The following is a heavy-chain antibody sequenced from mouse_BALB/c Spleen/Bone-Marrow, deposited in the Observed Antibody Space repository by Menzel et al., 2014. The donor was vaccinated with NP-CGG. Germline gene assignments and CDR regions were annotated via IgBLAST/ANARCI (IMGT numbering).Heavy chain of an antibody. CDR2: IDPANGNT. V-gene: IGHV14-3*02. J-gene: IGHJ4*01. CDR1: GLNIKDTY. CDR3: ARRLRSAMDY. D-gene: IGHD1-1*01. Sequence: VQLKESGAELVKPGASVKLSCTASGLNIKDTYIHWVKQRPEQGLEWIGRIDPANGNTKYDPKFQGKATITADTSSNTAYLQLSSLTSEDTAVYYCARRLRSAMDYWGQGTSVTVSS.